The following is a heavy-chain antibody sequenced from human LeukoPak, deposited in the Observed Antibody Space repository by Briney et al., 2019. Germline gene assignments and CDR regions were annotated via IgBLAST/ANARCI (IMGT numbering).Heavy chain of an antibody. Sequence: GGSLRLSCAASGFTFSSYAMHWVRQAPGKGLEWVALISYDEGNKYYADSVKGRFTISRDTSKNTLYLQMNSLRAEDTAVYYCLRGYYDSNRYFDFDYWGRGTLVTVSS. CDR3: LRGYYDSNRYFDFDY. D-gene: IGHD3-22*01. CDR1: GFTFSSYA. CDR2: ISYDEGNK. V-gene: IGHV3-30-3*01. J-gene: IGHJ4*02.